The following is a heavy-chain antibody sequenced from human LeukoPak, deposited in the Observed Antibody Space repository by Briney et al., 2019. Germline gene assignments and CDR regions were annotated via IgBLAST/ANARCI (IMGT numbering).Heavy chain of an antibody. CDR3: AMGSLDEPLDY. CDR1: GFTFSSYW. CDR2: INTDGSST. V-gene: IGHV3-74*03. Sequence: PGGSLRLSCAASGFTFSSYWMHWVRQAPGKGLVWVSRINTDGSSTKYADSVKGRLTISRDNAKNTLYLQMNSLTAEDTAVYYCAMGSLDEPLDYWGRGTLVTVSS. J-gene: IGHJ4*02. D-gene: IGHD1-26*01.